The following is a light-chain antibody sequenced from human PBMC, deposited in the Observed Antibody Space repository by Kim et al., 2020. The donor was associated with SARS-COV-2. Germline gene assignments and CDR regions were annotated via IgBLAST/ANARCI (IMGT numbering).Light chain of an antibody. Sequence: GKRGTISSSRGSSNIRSNVVNAYQQLPGTAPKLLMYSNDYRPSGVPDRFSGSKSGTSASLAISGLQSEDEADYYCAAWDDSLKGSVFGGGTQLTVL. CDR1: SSNIRSNV. J-gene: IGLJ3*02. V-gene: IGLV1-44*01. CDR2: SND. CDR3: AAWDDSLKGSV.